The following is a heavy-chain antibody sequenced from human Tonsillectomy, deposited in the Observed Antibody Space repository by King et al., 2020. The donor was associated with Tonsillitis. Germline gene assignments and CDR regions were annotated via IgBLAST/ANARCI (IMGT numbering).Heavy chain of an antibody. V-gene: IGHV3-23*04. J-gene: IGHJ4*02. CDR2: ISTSGGAT. CDR1: GFTFTNFA. Sequence: VQLVESGGGLVQPGGSLRLSCAASGFTFTNFAMSWVRQAPGKGLEWVSAISTSGGATYYADSVKGRFTISRDNSKNTLYLQMSSLRAEDTAVYYCANYGIHPYFASWGQGTLVTVSS. CDR3: ANYGIHPYFAS. D-gene: IGHD4-17*01.